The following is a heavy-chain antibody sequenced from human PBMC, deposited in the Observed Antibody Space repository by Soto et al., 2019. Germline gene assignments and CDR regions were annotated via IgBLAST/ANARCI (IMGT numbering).Heavy chain of an antibody. Sequence: GGSLRLSCAASGFTFSSYAMSWVRQAPGKGLEWVSAISGSGGSTYYADSVKGRFTISRDNSKNTLYLQMDSLRAEDTAIYYCAKDPRFGLIVVGMNAYYFDYWGQGTLVTVSS. CDR2: ISGSGGST. CDR1: GFTFSSYA. D-gene: IGHD3-22*01. V-gene: IGHV3-23*01. J-gene: IGHJ4*02. CDR3: AKDPRFGLIVVGMNAYYFDY.